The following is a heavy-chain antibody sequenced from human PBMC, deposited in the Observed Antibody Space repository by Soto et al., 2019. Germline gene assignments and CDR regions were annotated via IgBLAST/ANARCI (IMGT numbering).Heavy chain of an antibody. J-gene: IGHJ6*01. CDR3: AKERYRGGSAFHYYGMDV. CDR2: INWNSGKI. Sequence: LRLSCAASGFTFNDYAMQWVRQAPGKGPEWVSGINWNSGKIGYADSVKGRFTISRDNAKNSLYLRMNSLRPEDTALYYCAKERYRGGSAFHYYGMDVWGQGTTVTVSS. CDR1: GFTFNDYA. D-gene: IGHD3-10*01. V-gene: IGHV3-9*01.